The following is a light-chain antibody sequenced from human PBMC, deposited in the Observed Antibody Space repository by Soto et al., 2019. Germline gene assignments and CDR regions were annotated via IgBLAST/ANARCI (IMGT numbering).Light chain of an antibody. Sequence: TNSVATLSVYGKERATLSCRASQSVSSNLAWYQQKPGQAPRLLIYGASTRATGIPGRFSGSGSGTEFTLTISILHPEYSASYYCQLLNCPPITFGQGTRLEIK. V-gene: IGKV3-15*01. CDR1: QSVSSN. CDR3: QLLNCPPIT. CDR2: GAS. J-gene: IGKJ5*01.